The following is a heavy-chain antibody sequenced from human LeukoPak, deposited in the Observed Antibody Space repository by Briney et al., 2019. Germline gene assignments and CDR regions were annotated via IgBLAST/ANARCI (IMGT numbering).Heavy chain of an antibody. CDR2: IYTSGST. J-gene: IGHJ5*02. D-gene: IGHD6-13*01. V-gene: IGHV4-4*07. Sequence: PSETLSLTCTVSGGSISSYYWSWIRQPAGKGLEWIGRIYTSGSTNYNPSLKSRVTMSVDTCKNQFSLKLSSVTAADTAVYYCARDRPDAAPGIVAAGTRLGNWFDPWGQGTLVTVSS. CDR3: ARDRPDAAPGIVAAGTRLGNWFDP. CDR1: GGSISSYY.